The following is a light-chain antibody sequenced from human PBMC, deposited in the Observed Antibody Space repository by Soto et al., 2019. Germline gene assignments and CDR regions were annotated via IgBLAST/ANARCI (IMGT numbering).Light chain of an antibody. J-gene: IGKJ2*01. V-gene: IGKV1-5*01. CDR2: DAS. CDR1: QSISSW. Sequence: DIPMTQSPSTLSASVGDRVTITCRASQSISSWLAWYQQKPGKAPKLLIYDASSLESGVPSRFSGSGSGTEFTLTISSLQPDDFATYYCQQYNSYSTTVGQGTKLEIK. CDR3: QQYNSYSTT.